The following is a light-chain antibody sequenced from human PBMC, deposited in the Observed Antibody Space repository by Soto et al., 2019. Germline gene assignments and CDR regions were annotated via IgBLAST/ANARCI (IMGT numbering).Light chain of an antibody. CDR3: QQYNSYSWT. CDR1: QSVSSW. Sequence: DIHMTQSPSTLSASVGDRVTITFRASQSVSSWLAWYQQKPGKAPKLLIYKASSLEGGVPSRFGGSGSGTEFTLTISSLQPDDFATYYCQQYNSYSWTFGQGTKVDIK. CDR2: KAS. J-gene: IGKJ1*01. V-gene: IGKV1-5*03.